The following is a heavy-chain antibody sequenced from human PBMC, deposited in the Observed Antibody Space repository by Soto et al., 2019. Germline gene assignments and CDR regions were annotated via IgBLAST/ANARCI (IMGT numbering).Heavy chain of an antibody. Sequence: QVQLQQWGAGLLKPSETLSLTCAVYGGSFSGYYWSWIRQPPGKGLEWIGEINHSGSTNYNPSLKSRVTISVETSKKQFSLELGSVAAADTAVYYCARGRGGIAAGLLDYWGQGTLVTVSS. J-gene: IGHJ4*02. CDR2: INHSGST. CDR3: ARGRGGIAAGLLDY. CDR1: GGSFSGYY. D-gene: IGHD6-13*01. V-gene: IGHV4-34*01.